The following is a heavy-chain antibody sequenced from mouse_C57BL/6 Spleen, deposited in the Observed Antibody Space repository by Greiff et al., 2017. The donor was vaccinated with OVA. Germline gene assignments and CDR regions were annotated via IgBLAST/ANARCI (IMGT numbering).Heavy chain of an antibody. J-gene: IGHJ4*01. V-gene: IGHV1-59*01. CDR2: IDPSDSYT. CDR3: ARRGLLYAMDY. CDR1: GYTFTSYW. D-gene: IGHD3-3*01. Sequence: QVQLKQPGAELVRPGTSVKLSCKASGYTFTSYWMHWVKQRPGQGLEWIGVIDPSDSYTNYNQKFKGKATLTVDTSSSTAYMQLSSLTSEDSAVYYCARRGLLYAMDYWGQGTSVTVSS.